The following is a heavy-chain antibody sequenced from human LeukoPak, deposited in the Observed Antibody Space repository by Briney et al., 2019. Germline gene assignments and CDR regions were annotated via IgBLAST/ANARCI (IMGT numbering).Heavy chain of an antibody. CDR1: GYTFTSYD. Sequence: ASVKVSCKASGYTFTSYDINWVRQATGQGLEWMGWMNPNSGNTGYAQKFQGRVAITRNTSISTAYMELSSLRSEDTAVYYCARGRIVVVVAATRGGGVVRHYYMDVWGKGTTVTVSS. CDR3: ARGRIVVVVAATRGGGVVRHYYMDV. CDR2: MNPNSGNT. V-gene: IGHV1-8*03. J-gene: IGHJ6*03. D-gene: IGHD2-15*01.